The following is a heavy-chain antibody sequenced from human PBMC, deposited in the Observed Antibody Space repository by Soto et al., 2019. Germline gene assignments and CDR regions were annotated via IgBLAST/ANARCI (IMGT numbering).Heavy chain of an antibody. D-gene: IGHD1-1*01. CDR3: VRDGTKTLRVWFDP. J-gene: IGHJ5*02. CDR2: IYDTGTT. CDR1: GASISGFY. V-gene: IGHV4-4*07. Sequence: PSETLSLTCTVSGASISGFYWSWIRKSAGKGLEWIGRIYDTGTTDYNPSLKSRVMMSVDTPKKQFSLKLRSVTAADTAVYYCVRDGTKTLRVWFDPWGQATLVIVSS.